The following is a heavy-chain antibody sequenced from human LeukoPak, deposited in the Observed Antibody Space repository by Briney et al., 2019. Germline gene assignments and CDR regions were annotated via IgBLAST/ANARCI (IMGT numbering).Heavy chain of an antibody. CDR2: ITWNSGSI. D-gene: IGHD3-22*01. J-gene: IGHJ4*02. CDR1: GFTFGDYA. CDR3: AKLAHNYDTKVDY. V-gene: IGHV3-9*01. Sequence: GGSLRLSCAASGFTFGDYAMHWARQAPGKGLEWVSGITWNSGSIGYADSVKGRFTISRDNFKNTLYLQMSSLRAEDTAVYYCAKLAHNYDTKVDYWGQGTLVTVSS.